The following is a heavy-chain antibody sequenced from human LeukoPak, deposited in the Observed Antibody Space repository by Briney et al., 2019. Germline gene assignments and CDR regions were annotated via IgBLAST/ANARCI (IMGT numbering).Heavy chain of an antibody. Sequence: SQTLSLTCTVSGGSISSGGYYWRWIRQPTGEGLEWIGYIYHSGSTYYNPSLKSRITISVDRSKNQFSLKLSSVTAADTAVYYCARDSSSSWGGWCNYYYYMDVWGKGTTVTVSS. V-gene: IGHV4-30-2*01. CDR1: GGSISSGGYY. J-gene: IGHJ6*03. CDR3: ARDSSSSWGGWCNYYYYMDV. CDR2: IYHSGST. D-gene: IGHD6-6*01.